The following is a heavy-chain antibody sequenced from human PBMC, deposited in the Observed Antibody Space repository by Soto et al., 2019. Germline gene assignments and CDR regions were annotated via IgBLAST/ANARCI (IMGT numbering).Heavy chain of an antibody. CDR3: AKQHSDLVIGAFDV. J-gene: IGHJ3*01. CDR1: GCMFSSFI. D-gene: IGHD4-4*01. CDR2: ISYDGTYQ. V-gene: IGHV3-30*18. Sequence: GALRVYCADSGCMFSSFIIHWVRQAPGKGLEWVAVISYDGTYQYYDDSVKGRFTISRDNFGNTVALQMNSLRPEDTAVYYCAKQHSDLVIGAFDVWGPGAVVTVSS.